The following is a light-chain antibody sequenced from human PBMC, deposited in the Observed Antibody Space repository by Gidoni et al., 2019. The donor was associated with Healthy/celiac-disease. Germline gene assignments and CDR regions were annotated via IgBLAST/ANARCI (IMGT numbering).Light chain of an antibody. CDR3: LQHNTYPPYT. Sequence: DIQMTQSPSSLSASVGDRVTITCRASQGVRNDVSWYQQIPGRAPKRLIYAASTLHSGVPSRFSGSGVGTEFTLTISRLQPEDFAIYYCLQHNTYPPYTFXQXTKLEIK. V-gene: IGKV1-17*01. CDR2: AAS. J-gene: IGKJ2*01. CDR1: QGVRND.